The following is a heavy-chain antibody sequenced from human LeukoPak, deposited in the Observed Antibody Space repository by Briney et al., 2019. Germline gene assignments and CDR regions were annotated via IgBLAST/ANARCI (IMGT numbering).Heavy chain of an antibody. V-gene: IGHV3-30*04. J-gene: IGHJ4*02. CDR3: ARDDYYDSSGYSLDY. CDR2: ISYDGSNK. D-gene: IGHD3-22*01. CDR1: GFTFSSYA. Sequence: PGRSLRLSCAASGFTFSSYAMHWVRQAPGKELEWVAVISYDGSNKYYADSVKGRFTISRDNSKNTLYLQMNSLRAEDTAVYYCARDDYYDSSGYSLDYWGQGTLVTVSS.